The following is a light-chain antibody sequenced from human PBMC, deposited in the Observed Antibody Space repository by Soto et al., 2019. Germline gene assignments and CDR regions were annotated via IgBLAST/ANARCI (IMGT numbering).Light chain of an antibody. CDR2: DAS. J-gene: IGKJ1*01. CDR1: LSVSSTY. CDR3: HYYDKWPPGT. Sequence: EVVLTPSLGTLSLSPGERATLSCRAILSVSSTYSAWYQQRPRQAPRLLIYDASYRATDIPPRFSGSGSGTDFTLTISSLQPEDFAVYYCHYYDKWPPGTFGQGTKVDIK. V-gene: IGKV3-20*01.